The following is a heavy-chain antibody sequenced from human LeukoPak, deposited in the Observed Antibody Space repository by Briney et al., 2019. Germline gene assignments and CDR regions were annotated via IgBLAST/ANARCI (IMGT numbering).Heavy chain of an antibody. Sequence: SETLSLTCAVYGESFSGYYWSWIRQPPGKGLEWIGEINHSGSTNYNPSLKSRVTISVDTSKNQFSLKLSSVTAADTAVYYCARGWGAARHLYFDYWGQGTLVTVSS. CDR2: INHSGST. V-gene: IGHV4-34*01. D-gene: IGHD6-6*01. J-gene: IGHJ4*02. CDR3: ARGWGAARHLYFDY. CDR1: GESFSGYY.